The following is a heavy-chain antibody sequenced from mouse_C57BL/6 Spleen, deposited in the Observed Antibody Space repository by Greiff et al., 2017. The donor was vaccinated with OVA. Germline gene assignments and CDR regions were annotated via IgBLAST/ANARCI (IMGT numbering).Heavy chain of an antibody. V-gene: IGHV1-85*01. Sequence: QVQLKQSGPELVKPGASVKLSCKASGYTFTSYDINWVKQRPGQGLEWIGWIYPRDGSTKYNEKFKGKATLTVDTSSSTAYMELHSLTSEDSAVYFCARMDSNYGGYYFDYWGQGTTLTVSS. D-gene: IGHD2-5*01. CDR1: GYTFTSYD. CDR3: ARMDSNYGGYYFDY. CDR2: IYPRDGST. J-gene: IGHJ2*01.